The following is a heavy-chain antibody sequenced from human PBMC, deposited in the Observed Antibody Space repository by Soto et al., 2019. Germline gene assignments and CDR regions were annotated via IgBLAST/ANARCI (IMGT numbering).Heavy chain of an antibody. D-gene: IGHD3-22*01. Sequence: EVQLVESGGALVKPGGSLRLSCAASGFTFSSYSMNWVRQAPGKGLEWVSSISSSSSYIYYADSVKGRFTISRDNAKNSLYLQMNSLRAEDTAVYYCARYEHYSDSSGYYPTPFDYWGQGTLVTVSS. V-gene: IGHV3-21*01. J-gene: IGHJ4*02. CDR1: GFTFSSYS. CDR3: ARYEHYSDSSGYYPTPFDY. CDR2: ISSSSSYI.